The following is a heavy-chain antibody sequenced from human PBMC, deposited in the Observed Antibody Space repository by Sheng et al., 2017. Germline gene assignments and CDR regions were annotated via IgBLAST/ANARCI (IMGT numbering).Heavy chain of an antibody. Sequence: QVQLVQSGAEVKKPGSSVKVSCKASGGTFSSYAISWVRQAPGQGLEWMGGIIPIFGTANYAQKFQGRVTITTDESTSTAYMELSSLRSEDTAVYYCASRTEGKQLITYYYYYMDVWGKGTTVTVSS. CDR3: ASRTEGKQLITYYYYYMDV. CDR1: GGTFSSYA. J-gene: IGHJ6*03. CDR2: IIPIFGTA. V-gene: IGHV1-69*05. D-gene: IGHD6-6*01.